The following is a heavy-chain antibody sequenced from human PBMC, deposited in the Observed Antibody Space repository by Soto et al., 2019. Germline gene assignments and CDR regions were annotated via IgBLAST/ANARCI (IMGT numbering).Heavy chain of an antibody. CDR1: GGSISSYY. J-gene: IGHJ3*02. CDR2: IYYSGST. CDR3: ARRTLSIWGALDI. Sequence: SETLSLTCTVSGGSISSYYWSWIGQPPGKGLEWIGYIYYSGSTNYNPSLKSRVTISVDTSKNQFSLKLSSVTAADTAVYYCARRTLSIWGALDIWGQGTMVIVSS. V-gene: IGHV4-59*08. D-gene: IGHD6-13*01.